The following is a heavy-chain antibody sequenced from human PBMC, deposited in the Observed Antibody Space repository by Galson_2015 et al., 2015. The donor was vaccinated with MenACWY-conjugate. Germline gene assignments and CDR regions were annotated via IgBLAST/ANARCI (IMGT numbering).Heavy chain of an antibody. CDR3: ARIAAAVTEHYFDY. CDR2: IKQGGSEK. J-gene: IGHJ4*02. V-gene: IGHV3-7*01. Sequence: SLRLSYAASGFTLGTYWMSWVRQAPGKGLEWVANIKQGGSEKYYVDSVKGRFAISRDNAKSSLYLQMNSLRAEDTAVYYCARIAAAVTEHYFDYWGQGTLVTVSS. D-gene: IGHD6-13*01. CDR1: GFTLGTYW.